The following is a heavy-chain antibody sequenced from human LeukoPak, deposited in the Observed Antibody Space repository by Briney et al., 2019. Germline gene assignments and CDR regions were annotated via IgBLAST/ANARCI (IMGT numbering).Heavy chain of an antibody. J-gene: IGHJ4*02. CDR2: IHTDGTST. CDR3: VRSRNYYESCVYYRSFYFDY. V-gene: IGHV3-74*01. D-gene: IGHD3-22*01. Sequence: GGSLRLSCAASGFTFSSYWMHWVRQVPGEGPVWVSRIHTDGTSTTYADSVKGRFTISRDNAENTLYLQMNSLRAEDTAVYYCVRSRNYYESCVYYRSFYFDYWGQGTLVTVSS. CDR1: GFTFSSYW.